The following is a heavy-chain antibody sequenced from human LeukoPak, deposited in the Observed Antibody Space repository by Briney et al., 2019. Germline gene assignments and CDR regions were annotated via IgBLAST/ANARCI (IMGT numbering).Heavy chain of an antibody. J-gene: IGHJ6*02. D-gene: IGHD2-21*02. CDR3: AKADCGDDCYLSYYYYAMDV. Sequence: PGGSLRLSCAAPGFTFSNYAMTWVRQAPGKGLEWVSAIRGSGGSSTYYTDSVKGRFTISRDNSKNTLYLQMSSLRAEDTALYYCAKADCGDDCYLSYYYYAMDVWGQGTTVTVSS. CDR1: GFTFSNYA. CDR2: IRGSGGSST. V-gene: IGHV3-23*01.